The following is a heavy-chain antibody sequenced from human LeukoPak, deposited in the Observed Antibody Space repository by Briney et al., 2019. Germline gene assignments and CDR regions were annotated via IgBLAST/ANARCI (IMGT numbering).Heavy chain of an antibody. J-gene: IGHJ4*02. CDR1: GYTFTGYY. D-gene: IGHD6-13*01. Sequence: GASVKVSCKASGYTFTGYYMHWVRQAPGQGLEWMGWINPNSGGTNYAQKFQGRVTMTRDTSISTAYMELSRLRSDDTAVYYCARDLWWSPPSIAAAGSMEVPAELDYWGQGTLVTVSS. CDR3: ARDLWWSPPSIAAAGSMEVPAELDY. V-gene: IGHV1-2*02. CDR2: INPNSGGT.